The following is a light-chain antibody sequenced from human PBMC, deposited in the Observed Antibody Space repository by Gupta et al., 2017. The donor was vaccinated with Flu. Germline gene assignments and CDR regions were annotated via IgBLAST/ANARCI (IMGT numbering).Light chain of an antibody. CDR2: DAS. CDR3: QHDHSLPIT. CDR1: QDISYY. V-gene: IGKV1-33*01. J-gene: IGKJ5*01. Sequence: DIQMTQSPSSLSASLGDRVTITCQASQDISYYLNWYQHKSGEAPRLLVFDASQLGAGVPSRFSGSGSGTDFTLTISGLQPEDLATYYCQHDHSLPITFGQGTQVDI.